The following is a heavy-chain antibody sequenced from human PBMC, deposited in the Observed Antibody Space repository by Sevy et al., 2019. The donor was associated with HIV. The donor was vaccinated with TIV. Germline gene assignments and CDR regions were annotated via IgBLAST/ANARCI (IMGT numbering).Heavy chain of an antibody. D-gene: IGHD4-17*01. J-gene: IGHJ6*02. Sequence: GESLKISCKGSEYSFRTYWIGWVRQMPGKGLEWMGIIYPDDSDTRYSPSFQGQVTISADKSINTAYLQWNSLRASDSAMYYCARHHASYGVTGYYYYSGLDVWGQGTMVTVSS. CDR1: EYSFRTYW. CDR2: IYPDDSDT. V-gene: IGHV5-51*01. CDR3: ARHHASYGVTGYYYYSGLDV.